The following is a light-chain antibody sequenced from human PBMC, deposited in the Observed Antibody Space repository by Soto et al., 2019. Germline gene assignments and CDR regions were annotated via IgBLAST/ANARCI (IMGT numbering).Light chain of an antibody. V-gene: IGLV2-8*01. Sequence: QSALTQPPSASGSPGQSVTISCTGTSSDVGGYNYVSWYQHHPGKAPKLMIYEVSKRPSGVPDRFSGSKSGSAASLTVSGLQAEDEADYYCSSYEGSNIYVFGTGTKVTV. CDR1: SSDVGGYNY. CDR2: EVS. CDR3: SSYEGSNIYV. J-gene: IGLJ1*01.